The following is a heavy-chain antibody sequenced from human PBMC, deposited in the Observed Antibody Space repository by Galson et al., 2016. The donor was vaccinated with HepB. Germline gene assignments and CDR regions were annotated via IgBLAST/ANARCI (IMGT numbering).Heavy chain of an antibody. CDR3: GRNYGSGTYYYYYGMDV. Sequence: SLRLSCAASGFTVSSNYMSWVRQAPGKGLEWVSIIYSGGSTYYADSVKGRFTISRDNSKNTLYLQMNSLRAEDTAVYYCGRNYGSGTYYYYYGMDVWGQGTTVTVSS. V-gene: IGHV3-53*01. CDR2: IYSGGST. CDR1: GFTVSSNY. J-gene: IGHJ6*02. D-gene: IGHD3-10*01.